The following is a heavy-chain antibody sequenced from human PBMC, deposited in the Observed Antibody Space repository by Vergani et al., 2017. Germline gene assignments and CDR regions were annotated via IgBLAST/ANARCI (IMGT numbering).Heavy chain of an antibody. Sequence: QVQLVESGGGVVQPGRSLRLSCAASGFTFSSYGMHWVRQAPGKGLEWVAVIWYDGSNKYYADSVKGRFTISRDNSKNPLYLQMNSRRAEDTAVYYCARADDGRSYAFDIWGQGTMVTVSS. D-gene: IGHD1-26*01. CDR1: GFTFSSYG. V-gene: IGHV3-33*01. J-gene: IGHJ3*02. CDR2: IWYDGSNK. CDR3: ARADDGRSYAFDI.